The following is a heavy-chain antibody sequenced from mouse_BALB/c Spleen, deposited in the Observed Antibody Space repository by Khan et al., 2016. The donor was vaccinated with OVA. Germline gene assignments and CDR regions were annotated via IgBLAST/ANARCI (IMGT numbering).Heavy chain of an antibody. CDR2: INPNNGGT. Sequence: VQLHQSGAELVTPGASVRLSCKASGYTFTSYYLYWVKQRPGQGLEWIGDINPNNGGTNFNEKFKNKATLTVDKSSSTAYIQLNSLTSVDSAVYYCSRSGYGSFAYWGQGTLVTVSA. D-gene: IGHD2-2*01. CDR3: SRSGYGSFAY. J-gene: IGHJ3*01. CDR1: GYTFTSYY. V-gene: IGHV1S81*02.